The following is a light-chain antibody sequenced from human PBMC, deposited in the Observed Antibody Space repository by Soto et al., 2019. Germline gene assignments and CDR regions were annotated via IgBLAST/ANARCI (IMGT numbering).Light chain of an antibody. J-gene: IGLJ2*01. Sequence: QSVLTQPASVSGSPGQSITISCTGTSSDVGNYNYVSWYQHHPGTAPKLMISGVTNRPSGVSNRFSGSKSGNTASLTISGFQAEDEAEYDCSSCATGSTTPLVFGAGTKLTVL. V-gene: IGLV2-14*03. CDR2: GVT. CDR3: SSCATGSTTPLV. CDR1: SSDVGNYNY.